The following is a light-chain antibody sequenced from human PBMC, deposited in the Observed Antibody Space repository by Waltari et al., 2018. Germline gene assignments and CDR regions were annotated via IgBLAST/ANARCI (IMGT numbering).Light chain of an antibody. CDR3: SSYTSSTYPVV. Sequence: QSALTQPASVSGSPGQSVTIPCTGTSSDVGGSNYVSWYQQHPGNAPQLMIYEVTHRPSGVSNRFSGSKSGNTASLTISGLQAEDEADYYCSSYTSSTYPVVFGGGTKLTVL. J-gene: IGLJ2*01. V-gene: IGLV2-14*01. CDR1: SSDVGGSNY. CDR2: EVT.